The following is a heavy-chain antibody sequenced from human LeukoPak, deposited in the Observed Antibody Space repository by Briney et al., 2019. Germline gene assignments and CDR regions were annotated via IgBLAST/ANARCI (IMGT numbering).Heavy chain of an antibody. CDR3: ARQFPAGIAAAGTDY. D-gene: IGHD6-13*01. CDR1: GDSISGSTYY. Sequence: SETLSLTCTVSGDSISGSTYYWGWIRQPPGKGLDWIGSIYCSGTTYYNPSLESRVTMSVDTSKNQFSLKVSSVTATDTAVYYCARQFPAGIAAAGTDYWGQGTLVTVSS. V-gene: IGHV4-39*01. CDR2: IYCSGTT. J-gene: IGHJ4*02.